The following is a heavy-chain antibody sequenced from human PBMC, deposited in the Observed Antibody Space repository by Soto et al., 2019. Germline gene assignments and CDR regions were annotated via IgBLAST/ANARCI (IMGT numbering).Heavy chain of an antibody. V-gene: IGHV1-18*01. J-gene: IGHJ4*02. CDR1: GYTFPSYG. Sequence: QVQLVQSGGEVKKPGASVRVSCKASGYTFPSYGITWVRQAPGQGLEWMGWINTYNGNTNYTQKLQGRVSMTTDTSTCTVYMELRSLRSDDTAVYYCARVVIGTRPPDYWGQGTLVTVSS. CDR3: ARVVIGTRPPDY. CDR2: INTYNGNT. D-gene: IGHD6-6*01.